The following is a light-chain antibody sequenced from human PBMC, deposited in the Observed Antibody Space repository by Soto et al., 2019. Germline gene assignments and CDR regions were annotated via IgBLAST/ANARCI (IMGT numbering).Light chain of an antibody. CDR1: MRDVGAYNL. CDR2: EVR. J-gene: IGLJ2*01. V-gene: IGLV2-14*01. CDR3: SSYTSKSSLI. Sequence: QSALTQPASVSGSPGQSITISCAGTMRDVGAYNLVSWYQQHPGRAPQPIIYEVRNRPSGISFRFSGSMSGNTASLTISGLQAEDEADYYCSSYTSKSSLIFGGGTKVTVL.